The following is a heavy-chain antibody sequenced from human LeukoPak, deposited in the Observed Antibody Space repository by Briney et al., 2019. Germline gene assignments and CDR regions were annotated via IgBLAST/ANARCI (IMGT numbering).Heavy chain of an antibody. CDR3: AKVRYCSGVNCYPDDN. Sequence: GGSLRLSCAASGLTFSMPAMDWVRQAPGKGLEWVAFIQNDGNSKNYADSVKGRFTISRDNSKNTLYLQMNSLRAEDTAVYYCAKVRYCSGVNCYPDDNWGQGTLVTVSS. J-gene: IGHJ4*02. D-gene: IGHD2-15*01. CDR2: IQNDGNSK. CDR1: GLTFSMPA. V-gene: IGHV3-30*02.